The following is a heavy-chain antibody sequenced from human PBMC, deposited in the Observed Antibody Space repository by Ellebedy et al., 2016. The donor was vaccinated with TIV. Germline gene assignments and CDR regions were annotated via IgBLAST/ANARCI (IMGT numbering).Heavy chain of an antibody. D-gene: IGHD6-19*01. CDR1: GGPISSYY. CDR2: IYTSGRT. CDR3: AGGYSSGWTDY. J-gene: IGHJ4*02. Sequence: MPSETLSLTCTAPGGPISSYYWSWIRQPAGQGLECIGRIYTSGRTNYNPSLQSRVTMSVDTSKNQFSMKLSSVTAADTAVYYCAGGYSSGWTDYWGQGTLVTVSS. V-gene: IGHV4-4*07.